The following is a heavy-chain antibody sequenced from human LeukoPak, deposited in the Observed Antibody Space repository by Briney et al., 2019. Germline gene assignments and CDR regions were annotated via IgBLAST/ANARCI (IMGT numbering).Heavy chain of an antibody. J-gene: IGHJ3*02. CDR3: AREPSKYYYDISGYGSDAFDI. Sequence: RTSETLSLTCTVSGGSISSSSYYWGWIRQPPGKGLEWIGSIYYSGSTYYNPSLKSRVTISVDTSKNQFSLKLSSVTAADTAVYYCAREPSKYYYDISGYGSDAFDIWGQGTMVTVSS. V-gene: IGHV4-39*07. CDR2: IYYSGST. CDR1: GGSISSSSYY. D-gene: IGHD3-22*01.